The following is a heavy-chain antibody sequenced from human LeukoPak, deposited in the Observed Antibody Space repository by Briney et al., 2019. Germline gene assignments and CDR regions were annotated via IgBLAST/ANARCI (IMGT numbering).Heavy chain of an antibody. CDR3: ARQGFGIAARPFDY. V-gene: IGHV4-31*03. CDR1: GGSISSGGYY. D-gene: IGHD6-6*01. CDR2: IYYSGST. Sequence: SQTLSLTCTVSGGSISSGGYYWSWIRQHPGKGLEWIGYIYYSGSTYYNPSLKSRVTISVDTSKNQFSLKLSSVTAADTAVFYCARQGFGIAARPFDYWGQGTLVTVSS. J-gene: IGHJ4*02.